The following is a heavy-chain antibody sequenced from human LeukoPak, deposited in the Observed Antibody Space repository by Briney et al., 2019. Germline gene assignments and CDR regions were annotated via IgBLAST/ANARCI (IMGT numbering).Heavy chain of an antibody. D-gene: IGHD3-22*01. CDR1: GGTFSSYA. J-gene: IGHJ5*02. CDR3: ARETVYYCDSSGPERHNWFDP. Sequence: SVKVSCKASGGTFSSYAISWVRQAPGQGPEWMGGIIPIFGTANYAQKFQGRVTITTDESTSTAYMELSSLRSEDTAVYYCARETVYYCDSSGPERHNWFDPWGQGTLVTVSS. CDR2: IIPIFGTA. V-gene: IGHV1-69*05.